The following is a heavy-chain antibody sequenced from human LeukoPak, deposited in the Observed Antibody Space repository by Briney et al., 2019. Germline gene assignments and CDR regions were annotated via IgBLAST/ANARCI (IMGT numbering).Heavy chain of an antibody. CDR2: IIPIFGTA. CDR1: GGTFSSYA. V-gene: IGHV1-69*05. Sequence: SVKVSCKASGGTFSSYAISWVRQAPGQGLEWMGRIIPIFGTANYAQKFQGRVTITTDESTSTAYMVLSSLRSEDTAVYYCARDHGLPSGDPFDYWGQGTLVTVSS. J-gene: IGHJ4*02. D-gene: IGHD3-10*01. CDR3: ARDHGLPSGDPFDY.